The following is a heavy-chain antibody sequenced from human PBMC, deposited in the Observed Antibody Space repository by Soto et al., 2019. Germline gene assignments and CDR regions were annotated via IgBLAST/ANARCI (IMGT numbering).Heavy chain of an antibody. CDR3: AKPHRDVYSTAFFYH. J-gene: IGHJ4*02. D-gene: IGHD4-4*01. CDR2: ISGSGGST. Sequence: EVQLLESGGGLVQPGGSLGLSCAASGFPFSSYAMSWVRQAPGKGLEWVSLISGSGGSTYYADSVKGRFTISRDNSKNTVYLQMNSLRAEDTAVYYCAKPHRDVYSTAFFYHWGQGTLVTVSS. V-gene: IGHV3-23*01. CDR1: GFPFSSYA.